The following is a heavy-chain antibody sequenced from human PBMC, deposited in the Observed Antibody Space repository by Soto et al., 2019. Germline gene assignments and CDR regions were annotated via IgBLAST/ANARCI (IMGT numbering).Heavy chain of an antibody. CDR1: GYTFTGYY. CDR2: INPNSGGT. V-gene: IGHV1-2*04. Sequence: GASVKVSCKASGYTFTGYYMHWVRQAPGQGLEWMGWINPNSGGTNYVQKFQGWVTMTRDTSISTAYMELSRLRSDDTAVYYCARDIRYCSSTSCPYGMDVWGQGTTVTVSS. CDR3: ARDIRYCSSTSCPYGMDV. J-gene: IGHJ6*02. D-gene: IGHD2-2*01.